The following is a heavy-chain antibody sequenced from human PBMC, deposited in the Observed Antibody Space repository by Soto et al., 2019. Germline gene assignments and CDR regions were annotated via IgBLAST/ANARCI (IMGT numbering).Heavy chain of an antibody. CDR1: RVTVSVGG. Sequence: CRASCRVTVSVGGVAVVRKNKGKGLEWVGRIRKKTKSYTTEYAASVKGRFIISRDDSTNSLYLQMSSLKTEDTAAYYCTTVTTVDYCFGYSGQRTLVS. CDR3: TTVTTVDYCFGY. CDR2: IRKKTKSYTT. D-gene: IGHD4-17*01. J-gene: IGHJ4*02. V-gene: IGHV3-72*01.